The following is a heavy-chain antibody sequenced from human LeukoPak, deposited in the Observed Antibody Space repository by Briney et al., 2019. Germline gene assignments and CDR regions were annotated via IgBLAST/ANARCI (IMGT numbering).Heavy chain of an antibody. Sequence: GGSLRLSCAASGLTFSSYAMSWVRQAPGKGLEWVSAISGSGGSTYYADSVKGRFTISRDNSKNTLYLQMNSLRAEDTAVYYCAKNGLGYFDWLSDYWGQGTLVTVSS. CDR1: GLTFSSYA. CDR2: ISGSGGST. D-gene: IGHD3-9*01. J-gene: IGHJ4*02. V-gene: IGHV3-23*01. CDR3: AKNGLGYFDWLSDY.